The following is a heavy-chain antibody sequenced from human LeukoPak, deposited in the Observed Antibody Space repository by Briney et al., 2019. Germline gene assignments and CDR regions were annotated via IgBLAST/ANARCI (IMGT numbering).Heavy chain of an antibody. CDR2: IKQDGSEK. D-gene: IGHD3-22*01. Sequence: GGSLRLSCAASGFTFSSYWMSWVRQAPGKGLEWVANIKQDGSEKYYVDSEKGRFTISRDNAKNSLYLQMNSLRAEDTAVYYCARDIGYPYYYYYYMDVWGKETTVSVSS. CDR3: ARDIGYPYYYYYYMDV. CDR1: GFTFSSYW. V-gene: IGHV3-7*01. J-gene: IGHJ6*03.